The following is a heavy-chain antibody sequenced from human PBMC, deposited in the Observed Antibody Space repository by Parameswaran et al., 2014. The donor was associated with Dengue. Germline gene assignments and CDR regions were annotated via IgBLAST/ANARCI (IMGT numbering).Heavy chain of an antibody. J-gene: IGHJ6*04. V-gene: IGHV3-74*01. D-gene: IGHD2-15*01. CDR3: ARVGYCSGGSCLLYYYYGMDV. CDR2: INSDGSST. Sequence: VRQAPGKGLVWVSRINSDGSSTSYADSVKGRFTISRDNAKNTLYLQMNSLRAEDTAVYYCARVGYCSGGSCLLYYYYGMDVWAKDHGHRLL.